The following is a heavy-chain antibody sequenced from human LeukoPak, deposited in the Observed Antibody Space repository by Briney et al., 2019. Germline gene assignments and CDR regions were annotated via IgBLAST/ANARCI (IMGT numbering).Heavy chain of an antibody. CDR1: GGSISSYY. CDR3: ARDRQWFGELSWFDP. V-gene: IGHV4-4*07. CDR2: IYTSGST. J-gene: IGHJ5*02. D-gene: IGHD3-10*01. Sequence: PSETLSLTCTVSGGSISSYYWSWIRQPAGKGLEWIGRIYTSGSTNYNPSLKSRVTMSVDTSKNQFSLKLSSVTAADTAVYYCARDRQWFGELSWFDPWGQGTPVTVSS.